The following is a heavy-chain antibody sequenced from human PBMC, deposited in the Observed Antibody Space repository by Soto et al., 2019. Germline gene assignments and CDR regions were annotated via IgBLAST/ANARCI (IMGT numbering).Heavy chain of an antibody. CDR3: AQENHHLVHDY. Sequence: GGSLGIACAASWFTFRNDGMHWVRQAPGKGLDWVAVISHDGSDKYYSDSMKGRFIISRDNSENTLFLNMNSLKPEDTAVYYCAQENHHLVHDYWGQGTLVTVSS. V-gene: IGHV3-30*03. CDR2: ISHDGSDK. D-gene: IGHD6-6*01. J-gene: IGHJ4*02. CDR1: WFTFRNDG.